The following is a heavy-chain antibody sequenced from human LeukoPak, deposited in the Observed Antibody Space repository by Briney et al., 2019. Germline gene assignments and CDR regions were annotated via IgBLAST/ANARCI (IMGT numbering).Heavy chain of an antibody. CDR3: AKEDIVVVPAAMNFDY. D-gene: IGHD2-2*01. CDR2: IRYDGSNK. Sequence: AGGSLRLSCAASGFTFSSYGMHWVRQAPGKGLEWVAFIRYDGSNKYYADSVKGRFTISRDNSKNTLYLQMKSLRAEDTAVYYCAKEDIVVVPAAMNFDYWGQGTLVTVSS. CDR1: GFTFSSYG. V-gene: IGHV3-30*02. J-gene: IGHJ4*02.